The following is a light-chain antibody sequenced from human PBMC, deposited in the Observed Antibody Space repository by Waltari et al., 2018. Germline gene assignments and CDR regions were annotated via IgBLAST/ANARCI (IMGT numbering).Light chain of an antibody. Sequence: EIVLTQSPGTLSLSPGERATLSCRASQSVGRTLAWYQQKPGQAPRLLMYWASSRATGTPDRFIGSGSGTDFSLTISRLEPEDFAVYYCQHYVRLPATFGQGTKVEIK. V-gene: IGKV3-20*01. J-gene: IGKJ1*01. CDR3: QHYVRLPAT. CDR1: QSVGRT. CDR2: WAS.